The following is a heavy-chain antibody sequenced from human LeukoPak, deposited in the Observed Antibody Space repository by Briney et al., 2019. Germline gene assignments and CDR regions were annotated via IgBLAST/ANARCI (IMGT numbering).Heavy chain of an antibody. D-gene: IGHD3-9*01. CDR3: ARDPQSTSDYDILSDNYYYYAMDV. V-gene: IGHV1-18*01. J-gene: IGHJ6*02. CDR1: GYTFTSYG. Sequence: GASVKVSCKASGYTFTSYGISWVRQAPGQGLEWMGWISAYNGNTNYAQKLQGRVTMTTDTYTSTAYMEVRSLRSDDTAGDYCARDPQSTSDYDILSDNYYYYAMDVWGQGTTVTVSS. CDR2: ISAYNGNT.